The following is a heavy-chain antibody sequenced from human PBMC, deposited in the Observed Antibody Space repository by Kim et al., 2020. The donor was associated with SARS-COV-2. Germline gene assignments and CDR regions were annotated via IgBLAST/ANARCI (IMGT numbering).Heavy chain of an antibody. CDR2: ISYDGSNK. Sequence: GGSLRLSCAASGFTFSSYAMHWVRQAPGKGLEWVAVISYDGSNKYYADSVKGRFTISRDNSKNTLYLQMNSLRAEDTAVYYCARTGYCSGGSCYSPYSYYGMDVWGQGATVTVSS. V-gene: IGHV3-30*04. D-gene: IGHD2-15*01. J-gene: IGHJ6*02. CDR3: ARTGYCSGGSCYSPYSYYGMDV. CDR1: GFTFSSYA.